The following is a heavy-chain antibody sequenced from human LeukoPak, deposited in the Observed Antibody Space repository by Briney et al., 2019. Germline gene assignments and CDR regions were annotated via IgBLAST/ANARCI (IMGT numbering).Heavy chain of an antibody. J-gene: IGHJ3*02. CDR1: GGSFSGYY. CDR3: GRDSRAFDI. Sequence: SETLSLTCAVYGGSFSGYYWSWIRQPPGKGLEWIGYIYYSGNTNYNPSLKSRVTISVDTSKNQFSLKLSSVTAADTAVYYCGRDSRAFDIWGQGTIVTVSS. CDR2: IYYSGNT. V-gene: IGHV4-59*01.